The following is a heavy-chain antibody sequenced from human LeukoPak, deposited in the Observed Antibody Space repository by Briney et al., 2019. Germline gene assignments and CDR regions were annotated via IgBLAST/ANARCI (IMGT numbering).Heavy chain of an antibody. CDR2: ISSSSSSI. Sequence: GGSLRLSCAASGFTFSSYEMNWVRQAPGKGLEWVSYISSSSSSIYYADSVKGRFTISRDNAKNSLYLQMNSLRAEDTAVYYCARDSPFDYWGQGTLVTVSS. CDR1: GFTFSSYE. J-gene: IGHJ4*02. CDR3: ARDSPFDY. V-gene: IGHV3-48*03.